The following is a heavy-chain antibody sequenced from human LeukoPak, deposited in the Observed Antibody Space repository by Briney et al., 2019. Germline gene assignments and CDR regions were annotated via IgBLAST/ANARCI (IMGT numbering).Heavy chain of an antibody. V-gene: IGHV3-30*18. CDR2: ISYDGNTI. CDR3: AKDLSVVGAHDSFDV. J-gene: IGHJ3*01. D-gene: IGHD1-26*01. Sequence: GGPLRLSCAASGFSFSSYGMHWVRQAPGKGLEWLTVISYDGNTIYYADSVKGRFTISRDNSKNTLYLQMNSLRIEDTAVYYCAKDLSVVGAHDSFDVWGQGTMVTVSS. CDR1: GFSFSSYG.